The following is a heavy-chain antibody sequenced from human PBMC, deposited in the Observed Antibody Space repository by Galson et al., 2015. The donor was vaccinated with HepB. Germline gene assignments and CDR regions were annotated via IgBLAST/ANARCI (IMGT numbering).Heavy chain of an antibody. CDR2: IYHSGST. D-gene: IGHD6-6*01. CDR1: GGSISSSNW. Sequence: ETLSLTCAVSGGSISSSNWWSWVRQPPGKGLEWIGEIYHSGSTNYNPSLKSRVTISVDKSKNQFSLKLSSVTAADTAVYYCARGLRRSSSSGGFDHWGQGTLVTVSS. V-gene: IGHV4-4*02. J-gene: IGHJ4*02. CDR3: ARGLRRSSSSGGFDH.